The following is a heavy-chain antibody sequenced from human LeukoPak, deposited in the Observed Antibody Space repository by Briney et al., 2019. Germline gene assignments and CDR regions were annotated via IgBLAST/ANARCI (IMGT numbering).Heavy chain of an antibody. D-gene: IGHD5-18*01. CDR2: ISSSSSYI. CDR1: GFTFSSYW. CDR3: ARGDTATSPDDY. V-gene: IGHV3-21*01. J-gene: IGHJ4*02. Sequence: GGSLRLSCAASGFTFSSYWMSWVRQAPGKGLEWVPSISSSSSYIYYADSVKGRFTISRDNAKNSLYLQMNSLRAEDTAVYYCARGDTATSPDDYWGQGTLVTVSS.